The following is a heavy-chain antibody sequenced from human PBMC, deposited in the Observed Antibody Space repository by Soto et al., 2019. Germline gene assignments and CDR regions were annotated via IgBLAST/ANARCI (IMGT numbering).Heavy chain of an antibody. V-gene: IGHV3-11*01. CDR1: GFTFSDYY. J-gene: IGHJ4*02. CDR3: ARALWSHTTSWYCFDS. D-gene: IGHD6-13*01. Sequence: GGSLRLSCAASGFTFSDYYMSWIRQAPGKGLEWLSYISKRGSSIDYADSVKGRFTISRDNAKNSLSLQMNSLRAEDTAVYYCARALWSHTTSWYCFDSGGQGTLVAVS. CDR2: ISKRGSSI.